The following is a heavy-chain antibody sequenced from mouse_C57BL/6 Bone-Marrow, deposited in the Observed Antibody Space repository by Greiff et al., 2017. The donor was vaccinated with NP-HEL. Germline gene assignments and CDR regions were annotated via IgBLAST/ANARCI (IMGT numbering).Heavy chain of an antibody. CDR1: GFTFSSYG. V-gene: IGHV5-6*01. CDR2: ISSGGSYT. D-gene: IGHD1-1*01. J-gene: IGHJ4*01. CDR3: ASHITTVVATRDAMDY. Sequence: DVHLVESGGDLVKPGGSLKLSCAASGFTFSSYGMSWVRQTPDKRLEWVATISSGGSYTYYPDSVKGRFTISRDNAKNTLYLQMSSLKSEDTAMYYCASHITTVVATRDAMDYWGQGTSVTVSS.